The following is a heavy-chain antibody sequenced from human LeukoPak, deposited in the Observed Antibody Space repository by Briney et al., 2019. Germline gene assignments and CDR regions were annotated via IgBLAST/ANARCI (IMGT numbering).Heavy chain of an antibody. CDR3: ASSGYCSGGSCWIDS. J-gene: IGHJ4*02. V-gene: IGHV4-59*01. D-gene: IGHD2-15*01. CDR2: IYYTGNT. Sequence: NPSETLSLTCAVSGGSFTSDYWSWIRQPPGKGLEWMGYIYYTGNTNYNSSLKSRVTISADTSKNQFSLKLSSVTAADTAVYCCASSGYCSGGSCWIDSWGQGTLVTVSS. CDR1: GGSFTSDY.